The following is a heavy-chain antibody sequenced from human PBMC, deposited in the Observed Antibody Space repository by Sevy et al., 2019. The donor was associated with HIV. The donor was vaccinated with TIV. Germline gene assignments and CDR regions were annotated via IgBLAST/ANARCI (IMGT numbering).Heavy chain of an antibody. CDR3: ARVERDYYGSGSYFGWFDP. CDR2: IYYSGST. Sequence: SETLSLTCTVSGGSISSYYWSWIRQPPGKGLEWIGYIYYSGSTNYNPSLKSRVTISVDTSKNQFSLKLSAVTAADTAVYYCARVERDYYGSGSYFGWFDPWGQGTLVTVSS. D-gene: IGHD3-10*01. J-gene: IGHJ5*02. V-gene: IGHV4-59*01. CDR1: GGSISSYY.